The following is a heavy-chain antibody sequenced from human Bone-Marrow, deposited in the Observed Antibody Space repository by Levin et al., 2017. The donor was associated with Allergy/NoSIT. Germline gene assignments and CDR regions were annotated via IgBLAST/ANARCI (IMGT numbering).Heavy chain of an antibody. J-gene: IGHJ5*02. V-gene: IGHV4-39*01. Sequence: SETLSLTCTVSGASISSNTYHWGWIRQPPGKGLEWIGLISYSGITHYNPSLQSRVIMSVDTSKNQFSMNLESVTAADTSVYYCARGVDVSGSYPQDNWFDPWGQGTLVTVSS. CDR2: ISYSGIT. D-gene: IGHD3-10*01. CDR1: GASISSNTYH. CDR3: ARGVDVSGSYPQDNWFDP.